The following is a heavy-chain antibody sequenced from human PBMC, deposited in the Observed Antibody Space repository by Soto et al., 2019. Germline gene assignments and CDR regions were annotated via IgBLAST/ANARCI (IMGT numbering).Heavy chain of an antibody. CDR2: IYYSGST. Sequence: SLTMRLPWTAAAGTISSSSDHRVWIRKTPGKRLEWIGSIYYSGSTYYNPSLKSRVTISVDTSKNQFSLKLSSVTAADTAVYYCARHDYDSSGYSPFEYWGQGTLVTVSS. CDR1: AGTISSSSDH. D-gene: IGHD3-22*01. J-gene: IGHJ4*02. V-gene: IGHV4-39*01. CDR3: ARHDYDSSGYSPFEY.